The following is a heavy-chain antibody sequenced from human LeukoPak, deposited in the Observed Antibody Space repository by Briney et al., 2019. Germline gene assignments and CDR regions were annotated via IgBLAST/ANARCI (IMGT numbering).Heavy chain of an antibody. Sequence: PSETLSLTCTVSGGPISNYYWSWIRQPPGKGLEWIGFIYYSGSTTYNPSLKSRATISVDTSKNQFSLKLSSVTAADTAVYYCARGTMMVGPWGQGILVTVSS. D-gene: IGHD3-22*01. CDR3: ARGTMMVGP. CDR2: IYYSGST. J-gene: IGHJ5*02. CDR1: GGPISNYY. V-gene: IGHV4-59*01.